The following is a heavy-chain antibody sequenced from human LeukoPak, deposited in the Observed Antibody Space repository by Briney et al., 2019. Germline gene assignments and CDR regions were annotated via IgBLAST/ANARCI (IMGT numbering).Heavy chain of an antibody. Sequence: GGSLRLSCAASGFSVSSSFMSWVRQAPGKGLEWVSVIYSIGSTFYADSVKGRFTISRDNSKSTLYLHMNSLRTEDTAVYYCARDRVYLGREDAFDIWGQGTMVTVSS. D-gene: IGHD7-27*01. CDR1: GFSVSSSF. J-gene: IGHJ3*02. CDR2: IYSIGST. CDR3: ARDRVYLGREDAFDI. V-gene: IGHV3-53*01.